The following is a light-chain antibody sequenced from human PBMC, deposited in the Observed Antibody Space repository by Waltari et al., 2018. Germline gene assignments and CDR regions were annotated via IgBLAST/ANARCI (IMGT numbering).Light chain of an antibody. CDR3: QQYYTAPYS. CDR1: QSVFYNSNNQNY. J-gene: IGKJ2*03. V-gene: IGKV4-1*01. Sequence: DIVLTQSPDSLAVSLGERAPINCKSSQSVFYNSNNQNYLAWYQQKAGQPPKLLIYWASSRESGVPDRFSGSVSGTDFTLTISSLQAEDVAVYYCQQYYTAPYSFGQGTKLEIK. CDR2: WAS.